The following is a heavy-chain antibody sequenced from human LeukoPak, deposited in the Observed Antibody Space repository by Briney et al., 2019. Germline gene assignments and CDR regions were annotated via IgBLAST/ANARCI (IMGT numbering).Heavy chain of an antibody. CDR2: ISGSGGSR. Sequence: GGSLRLSCAASGFTFSSYAMSWVRQAPGKGLEWVSAISGSGGSRYYADSVKGRFTISRDNSKNTLYLQMNSLRAEDTAVYYCAKDLVATTQWLVSYAFDIWGQGTMVTVSS. V-gene: IGHV3-23*01. J-gene: IGHJ3*02. CDR1: GFTFSSYA. D-gene: IGHD6-19*01. CDR3: AKDLVATTQWLVSYAFDI.